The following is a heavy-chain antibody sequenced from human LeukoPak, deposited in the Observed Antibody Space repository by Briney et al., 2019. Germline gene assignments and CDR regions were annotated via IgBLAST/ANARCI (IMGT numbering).Heavy chain of an antibody. CDR1: GFTFSRAW. J-gene: IGHJ4*02. Sequence: GGSLRLSCAASGFTFSRAWMSWLRQAPGKGLEWVANIKEDGSKDYYADSVKGRFAISKDNAKNSLYLQMNSLRAEDTAMYYCARDADGYEDWGQGTLVTVSS. D-gene: IGHD5-18*01. CDR2: IKEDGSKD. V-gene: IGHV3-7*01. CDR3: ARDADGYED.